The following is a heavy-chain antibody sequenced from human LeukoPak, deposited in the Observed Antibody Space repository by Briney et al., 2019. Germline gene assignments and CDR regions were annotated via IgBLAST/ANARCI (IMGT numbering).Heavy chain of an antibody. D-gene: IGHD1-1*01. CDR3: AEVGTNYYGMDV. CDR2: INHSGST. J-gene: IGHJ6*02. Sequence: SETLSLTCAVYGGSFSGYYWSWIRQPPGKGLEWIGEINHSGSTNYDPSLKSRVTISVDKSKNQFSLKLSSVTAADTAVYYCAEVGTNYYGMDVWGQGTTVTVSS. V-gene: IGHV4-34*01. CDR1: GGSFSGYY.